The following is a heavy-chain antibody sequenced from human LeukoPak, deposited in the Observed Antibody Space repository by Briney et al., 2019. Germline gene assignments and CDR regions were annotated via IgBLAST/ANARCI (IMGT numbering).Heavy chain of an antibody. J-gene: IGHJ4*02. D-gene: IGHD4-17*01. CDR3: ARYATVTTPSDY. Sequence: GGSLRLSCAASGFTFSSYAMNWVRQAPGKGLEWVSSISTSSIYIYYADSVKGRFTVSRDNAKNSLYLQMNSLRAEDTAVYYCARYATVTTPSDYWGQGTLVTVSS. CDR2: ISTSSIYI. CDR1: GFTFSSYA. V-gene: IGHV3-21*01.